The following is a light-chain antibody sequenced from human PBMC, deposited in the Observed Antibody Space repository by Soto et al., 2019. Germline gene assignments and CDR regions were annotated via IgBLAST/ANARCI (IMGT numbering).Light chain of an antibody. J-gene: IGKJ1*01. CDR3: QQFETSLGLT. Sequence: GESATLSCRARRSVSSTYLAWYQQQPGQAPRLLMSGTSNRATGTPDRFSGSGSGTDFTLSITRLEPEDFAIYYCQQFETSLGLTFGQGTKVDIK. V-gene: IGKV3-20*01. CDR2: GTS. CDR1: RSVSSTY.